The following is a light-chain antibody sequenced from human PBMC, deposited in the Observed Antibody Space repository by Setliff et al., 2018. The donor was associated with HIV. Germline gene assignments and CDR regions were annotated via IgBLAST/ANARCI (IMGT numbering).Light chain of an antibody. CDR1: QSVSSSY. V-gene: IGKV3-20*01. CDR2: GAS. J-gene: IGKJ3*01. Sequence: EIVLTQSPGTLSLSPGERATLSCRASQSVSSSYLAWYQQKPGQAPRLLIYGASSRATGIPDRFSGSGSGTDFTLTISRLEPEDFAVYYCQRYSDSPPEFTFGPGTKVDIK. CDR3: QRYSDSPPEFT.